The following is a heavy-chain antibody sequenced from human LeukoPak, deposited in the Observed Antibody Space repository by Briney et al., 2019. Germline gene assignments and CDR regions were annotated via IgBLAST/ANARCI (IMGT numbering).Heavy chain of an antibody. CDR2: ISSSSSTI. Sequence: GGSLRLSCAASEFTFSSYSMNWVRQAPGKGLEWVSYISSSSSTIYYADSVKGRFTISRDNAKNSLYLQMNSLRAEDTAVYYCASSNTGHIVVVPIIDYWGQGTLVTVSS. CDR3: ASSNTGHIVVVPIIDY. D-gene: IGHD2-15*01. J-gene: IGHJ4*02. V-gene: IGHV3-48*01. CDR1: EFTFSSYS.